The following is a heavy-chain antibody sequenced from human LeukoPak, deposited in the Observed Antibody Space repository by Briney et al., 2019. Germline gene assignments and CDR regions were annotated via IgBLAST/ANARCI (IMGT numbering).Heavy chain of an antibody. J-gene: IGHJ5*02. CDR2: IYYSGST. Sequence: PSETLSLTCTVSGGSVSSSSYYWSWIRQPPGRGLEWIGYIYYSGSTNFSPSLKSRVTMSVDTSKKQFSLNLSSVTAADTAVYFCARQGGSFSHIHSWGQGTLVTVSS. CDR1: GGSVSSSSYY. V-gene: IGHV4-61*01. D-gene: IGHD1-26*01. CDR3: ARQGGSFSHIHS.